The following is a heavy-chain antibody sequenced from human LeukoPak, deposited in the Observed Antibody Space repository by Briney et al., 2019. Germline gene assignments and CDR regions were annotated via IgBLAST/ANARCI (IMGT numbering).Heavy chain of an antibody. CDR1: GGSISSYY. CDR2: IYYSGST. CDR3: AREVVVGYYYYGMDV. D-gene: IGHD6-6*01. V-gene: IGHV4-59*01. Sequence: SETLSLTCTVSGGSISSYYWSWIRQPPGKGLEWIGYIYYSGSTNYNPSLKSRVTISVDTSKNQFSLKLSSVTAADTAVYYCAREVVVGYYYYGMDVWGQGTTVTVS. J-gene: IGHJ6*02.